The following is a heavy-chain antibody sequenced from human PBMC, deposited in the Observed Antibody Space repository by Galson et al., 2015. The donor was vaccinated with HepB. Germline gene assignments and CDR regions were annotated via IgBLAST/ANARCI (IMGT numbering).Heavy chain of an antibody. CDR2: ISSSSTYI. D-gene: IGHD2-15*01. CDR3: ARVDDSPDH. Sequence: SLRLSCAASGFTFRSYGMIWVRQAPGKGLGWVSSISSSSTYIFNADSVKGRFTISRYNGKKSLYLQMNSLRVEDTALYYCARVDDSPDHWGQGTLVTVSS. J-gene: IGHJ4*02. V-gene: IGHV3-21*01. CDR1: GFTFRSYG.